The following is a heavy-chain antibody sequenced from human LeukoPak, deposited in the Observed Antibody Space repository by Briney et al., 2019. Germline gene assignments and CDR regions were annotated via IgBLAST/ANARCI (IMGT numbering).Heavy chain of an antibody. CDR2: ISHDGSNK. J-gene: IGHJ4*02. CDR3: ARDGGLYDY. CDR1: GFTFSSYA. D-gene: IGHD3-3*01. Sequence: PGGSLRLSCAASGFTFSSYAMHWVRQAPGKGLEWVAVISHDGSNKYYADSVKGRFTISRGNSKNTLYLQMNSLRAEDTAVYYCARDGGLYDYWGQGTLVTVSS. V-gene: IGHV3-30-3*01.